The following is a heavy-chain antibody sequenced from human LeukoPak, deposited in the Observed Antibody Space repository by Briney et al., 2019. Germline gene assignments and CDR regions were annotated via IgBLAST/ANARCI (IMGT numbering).Heavy chain of an antibody. CDR2: IYWDDDK. Sequence: SGPTLVKPTQTLTLTCTFSGFSLSTSGVGVGWIRQPPGKALEWLALIYWDDDKRYSPSLKSRLTITKDTSKNQVVLTMTNMDPVDTAPDYFARTTTVTTAPYYYYYYYMDVWGKGTTVTVSS. D-gene: IGHD4-17*01. V-gene: IGHV2-5*02. CDR3: ARTTTVTTAPYYYYYYYMDV. CDR1: GFSLSTSGVG. J-gene: IGHJ6*03.